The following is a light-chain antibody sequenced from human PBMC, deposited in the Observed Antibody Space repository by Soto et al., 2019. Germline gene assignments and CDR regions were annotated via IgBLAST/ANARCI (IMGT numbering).Light chain of an antibody. CDR1: SSDVGGYNY. CDR2: EVS. V-gene: IGLV2-14*01. J-gene: IGLJ2*01. CDR3: SSYTSSTPLV. Sequence: QSALTQPASVSGSPGQSIIISCTGTSSDVGGYNYVSWYQHHPGRAPKLMIYEVSNRPSGVSHRFSGTKSGNTASLTISGLQAEDEADYYCSSYTSSTPLVFGGGTKVTVL.